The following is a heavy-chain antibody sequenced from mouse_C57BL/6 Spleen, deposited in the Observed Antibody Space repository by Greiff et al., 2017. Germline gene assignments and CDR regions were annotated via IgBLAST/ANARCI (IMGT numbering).Heavy chain of an antibody. J-gene: IGHJ1*03. CDR1: GFTFSDYY. Sequence: EVNLVESEGGLVQPGSSMKLSCTASGFTFSDYYMAWVRQVPEKGLEWVANINYDGSSTYYLDSLKSRFIISRDNAKNILYLQMSSLKSEDTATYYCARDTTVVAHWYFDVWGTGTTVTVSS. CDR3: ARDTTVVAHWYFDV. CDR2: INYDGSST. D-gene: IGHD1-1*01. V-gene: IGHV5-16*01.